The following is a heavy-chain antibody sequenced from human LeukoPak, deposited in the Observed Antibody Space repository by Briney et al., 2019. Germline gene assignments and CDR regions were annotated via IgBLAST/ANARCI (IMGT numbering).Heavy chain of an antibody. Sequence: SETLSLTCIVSGYSITSGYYWDWIRQPPGKGLEWIGSIYHSGDTYYNPSLKSRVTISVDTSKNQFSLKLDSVTAADTAVYYCAREGGQTLDYYGSGSSLDYWGQGTLVTVSS. J-gene: IGHJ4*02. V-gene: IGHV4-38-2*02. CDR3: AREGGQTLDYYGSGSSLDY. D-gene: IGHD3-10*01. CDR1: GYSITSGYY. CDR2: IYHSGDT.